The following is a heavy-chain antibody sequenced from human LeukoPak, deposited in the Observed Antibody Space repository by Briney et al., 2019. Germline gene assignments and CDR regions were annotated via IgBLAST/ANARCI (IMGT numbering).Heavy chain of an antibody. Sequence: ASVKVSCKASGYTFTSYDINWVRQATGQGLEWMGWMNPNSGNTGYAQKFQGRVTMTRNTSISTAYMELSSLRSDDTAVYYCARDALGRTRGYYYYMDVWGKGTTVTVSS. CDR3: ARDALGRTRGYYYYMDV. D-gene: IGHD1-26*01. J-gene: IGHJ6*03. CDR2: MNPNSGNT. CDR1: GYTFTSYD. V-gene: IGHV1-8*01.